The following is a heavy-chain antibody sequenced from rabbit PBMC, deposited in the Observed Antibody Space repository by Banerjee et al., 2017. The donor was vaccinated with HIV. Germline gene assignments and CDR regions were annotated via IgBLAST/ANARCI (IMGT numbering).Heavy chain of an antibody. J-gene: IGHJ6*01. Sequence: QSLEESGGDLVKPGASLTLTCTASGFSFSSSYYMCWVRQAPGKGLEWIACIYAGSSGSTYYASWAKGRFTISKTSSTTVTLQMTSLTAADTATYFCAREYASSSGYYPIYYGMDLWGQGTLVTVS. D-gene: IGHD1-1*01. CDR3: AREYASSSGYYPIYYGMDL. CDR1: GFSFSSSYY. V-gene: IGHV1S40*01. CDR2: IYAGSSGST.